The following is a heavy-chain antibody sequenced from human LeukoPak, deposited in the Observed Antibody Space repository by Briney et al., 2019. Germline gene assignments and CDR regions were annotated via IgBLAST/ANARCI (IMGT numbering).Heavy chain of an antibody. CDR3: AGPGPAGGMDV. V-gene: IGHV1-46*01. D-gene: IGHD2-15*01. Sequence: ASVKVSCKASGYTFTSYYMHWVRQAPGQGLEWMGIINPSGGSTSYAQKFQGRVTMTRDTSTSTVYMELSGLRSEDTAVYYCAGPGPAGGMDVWGQGTTVTVSS. J-gene: IGHJ6*02. CDR2: INPSGGST. CDR1: GYTFTSYY.